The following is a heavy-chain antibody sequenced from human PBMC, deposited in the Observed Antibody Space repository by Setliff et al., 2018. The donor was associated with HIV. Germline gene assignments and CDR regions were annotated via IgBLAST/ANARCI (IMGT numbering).Heavy chain of an antibody. CDR3: ARDYSGTYQQIIDVYYFDL. CDR2: LYDTGRT. Sequence: SETLSLTCSVSGGSVIKDNFYWGWIRQAPAKGLEWIGTLYDTGRTYYNPPLKSRVSIFVDTTKNEFSLNLSSVTAADTAIYYCARDYSGTYQQIIDVYYFDLWGQGSLVTVSS. CDR1: GGSVIKDNFY. J-gene: IGHJ4*02. D-gene: IGHD1-26*01. V-gene: IGHV4-39*07.